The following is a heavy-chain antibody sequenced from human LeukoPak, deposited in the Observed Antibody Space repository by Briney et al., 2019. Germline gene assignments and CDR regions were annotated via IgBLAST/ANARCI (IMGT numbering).Heavy chain of an antibody. CDR3: ARTPGPGTMRYYFDY. CDR2: IKQDGSEK. CDR1: GFTFSRYW. J-gene: IGHJ4*02. Sequence: GGSLRLSCAASGFTFSRYWMSWVRQAPGKGLEWVANIKQDGSEKYYVDSVKGRFTISRDNAKNSLYLQMNSLRAEDTAVYYCARTPGPGTMRYYFDYWGQGTLVTVSS. V-gene: IGHV3-7*01. D-gene: IGHD3-10*01.